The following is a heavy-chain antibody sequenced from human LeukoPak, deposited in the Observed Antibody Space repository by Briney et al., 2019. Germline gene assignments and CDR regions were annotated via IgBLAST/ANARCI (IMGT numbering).Heavy chain of an antibody. D-gene: IGHD1-26*01. CDR2: ISYDGSNK. CDR3: ARDRWIVGATKFDY. Sequence: GGSLRLSCAASGFTFSSYAMHWVRQAPGKGLEWVAVISYDGSNKYYADSVKGRFTISRDNSKNTLYLQMNSLRAEDTAVYYCARDRWIVGATKFDYWGQGTLVTVSS. J-gene: IGHJ4*02. V-gene: IGHV3-30*04. CDR1: GFTFSSYA.